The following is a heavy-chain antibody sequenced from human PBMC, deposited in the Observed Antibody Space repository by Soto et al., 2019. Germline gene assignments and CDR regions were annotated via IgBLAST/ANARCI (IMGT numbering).Heavy chain of an antibody. J-gene: IGHJ4*02. CDR2: IYYSGST. CDR3: ATTMGKYSGYEYYFDY. CDR1: GGSISSYY. V-gene: IGHV4-59*01. Sequence: KTSETLSLTCTVSGGSISSYYWSWIRQPPGKGLEWIGYIYYSGSTNYNPSLKSRVTMSVDTSKNQFSLKLSSVTAADTAVYYCATTMGKYSGYEYYFDYWGQGTLVTVSS. D-gene: IGHD5-12*01.